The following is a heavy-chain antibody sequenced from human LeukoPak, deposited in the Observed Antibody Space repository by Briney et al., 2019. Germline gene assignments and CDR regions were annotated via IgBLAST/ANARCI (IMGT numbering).Heavy chain of an antibody. CDR3: ATITTNWFDT. J-gene: IGHJ5*02. Sequence: GGSLRLSCEASGFTFTNAWMNWVRQAPGKGLEWVANIKQDESEKYYVDSVKGRFTISRDNANNSLYLQMNSLRAEDTAVYYCATITTNWFDTWGQGTLVTVSS. CDR1: GFTFTNAW. CDR2: IKQDESEK. V-gene: IGHV3-7*01. D-gene: IGHD3-3*01.